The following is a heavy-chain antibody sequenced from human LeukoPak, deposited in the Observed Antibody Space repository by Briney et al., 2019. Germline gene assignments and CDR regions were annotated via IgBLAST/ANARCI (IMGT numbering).Heavy chain of an antibody. Sequence: GGSLRLSCAASGFTFSSYGMHWVRQAPGKGLEWVSSIGSSSSYIYYTDSVKGRFTISRDNAKNPLYLQMNSLRAEDTAVYYCSRNVPAAGTDWYFDLWGRGTLVTVSS. D-gene: IGHD6-13*01. V-gene: IGHV3-21*01. J-gene: IGHJ2*01. CDR2: IGSSSSYI. CDR1: GFTFSSYG. CDR3: SRNVPAAGTDWYFDL.